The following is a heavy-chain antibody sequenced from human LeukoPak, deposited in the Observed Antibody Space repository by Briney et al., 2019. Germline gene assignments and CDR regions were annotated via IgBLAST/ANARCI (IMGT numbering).Heavy chain of an antibody. Sequence: PSETLSLTCAVYGGSFSGYYWSWIRQPPGKGLEWIGEINHSGSTNYNPSLKSRVTISVDTSKNQFSLKLSSVTAADSAVYYCAREMVRPGGAEDDYWGQGTLVTVSS. CDR3: AREMVRPGGAEDDY. J-gene: IGHJ4*02. D-gene: IGHD3-10*01. V-gene: IGHV4-34*01. CDR2: INHSGST. CDR1: GGSFSGYY.